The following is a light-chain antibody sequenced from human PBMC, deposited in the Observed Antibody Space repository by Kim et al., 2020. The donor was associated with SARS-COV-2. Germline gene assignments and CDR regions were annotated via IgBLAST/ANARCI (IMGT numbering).Light chain of an antibody. J-gene: IGKJ2*01. Sequence: DIVVTQSPDSLAVSLGERATINCKSSQSLFNPSNDKTSLAWYQQKPGQPPKLLFYWSFTRGSGVPDRFRVSGSGADFTLTITSLQAEDVAVYYCSQYRGLPFTFGQGTKLEI. CDR3: SQYRGLPFT. CDR2: WSF. CDR1: QSLFNPSNDKTS. V-gene: IGKV4-1*01.